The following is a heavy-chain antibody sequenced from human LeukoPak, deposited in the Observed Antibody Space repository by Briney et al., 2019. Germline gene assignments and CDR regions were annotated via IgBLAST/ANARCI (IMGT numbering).Heavy chain of an antibody. Sequence: SETLSLTCAVYGGSFSGYYWSWIRQPPGKGLEWIGEINHSGSTNYNPSLKSRVTISVDTSKNQLSLKLSSVTAADTAVYYCARNYYYDSSGYYLFDYWGQGTLVTVSS. D-gene: IGHD3-22*01. CDR3: ARNYYYDSSGYYLFDY. J-gene: IGHJ4*02. CDR2: INHSGST. CDR1: GGSFSGYY. V-gene: IGHV4-34*01.